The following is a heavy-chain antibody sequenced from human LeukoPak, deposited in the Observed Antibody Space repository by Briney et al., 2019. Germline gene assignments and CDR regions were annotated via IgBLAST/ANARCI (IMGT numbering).Heavy chain of an antibody. CDR3: ARRRAYYMDV. CDR2: IYYSGST. Sequence: PSETLSLTCTVSGGSISSSSYYWGWIRQPPGKGLEWIGSIYYSGSTYYNPSLKSRVTISVDTSKNQFPLKLSSVTAADTAVYYCARRRAYYMDVWGKGTTVTVSS. CDR1: GGSISSSSYY. V-gene: IGHV4-39*01. J-gene: IGHJ6*03.